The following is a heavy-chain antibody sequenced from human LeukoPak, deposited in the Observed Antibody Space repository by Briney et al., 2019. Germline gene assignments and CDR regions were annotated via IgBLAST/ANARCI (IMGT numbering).Heavy chain of an antibody. Sequence: SETLSLTRTVSGHSINSYASNWIRQPAGKGLEWIGRIYATGSTNYNPSLQGRVTLSIDTSKREFSMKLSSVTAADTAVHCCAIRVSEGGARRRSGDNLLDPWGQGSLVTVSS. J-gene: IGHJ5*02. D-gene: IGHD3-3*01. CDR2: IYATGST. CDR1: GHSINSYA. V-gene: IGHV4-4*07. CDR3: AIRVSEGGARRRSGDNLLDP.